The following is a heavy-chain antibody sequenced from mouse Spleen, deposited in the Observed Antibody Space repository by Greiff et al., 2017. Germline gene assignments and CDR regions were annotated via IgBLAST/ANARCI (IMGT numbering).Heavy chain of an antibody. CDR1: GFTFSSYA. CDR3: ARPRGGLLLRQYYFDY. V-gene: IGHV5-9-3*01. D-gene: IGHD1-1*01. J-gene: IGHJ2*01. CDR2: ISSGGGNT. Sequence: EVQRVESGGGLVKLGGSLKLSCAASGFTFSSYAMSWVRQTPEKRLEWVATISSGGGNTYYPDSVKGRFTISRDNAKNTLYLQMSSLKSEDTAMYYCARPRGGLLLRQYYFDYWGQGTTLTVSS.